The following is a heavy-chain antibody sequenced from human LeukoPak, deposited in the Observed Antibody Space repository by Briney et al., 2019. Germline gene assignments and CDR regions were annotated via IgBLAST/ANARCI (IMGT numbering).Heavy chain of an antibody. Sequence: GGSLRLSCAASGLTVSSNYMSWVRQAPGKGLEWVSDIYIDVSTYYADSVKGRFTISRHNSKNTPYLQVNSLRAEDTAVYYCARDLGSYFDYWGQGTLVTVSS. CDR1: GLTVSSNY. V-gene: IGHV3-53*04. CDR2: IYIDVST. D-gene: IGHD3-16*01. CDR3: ARDLGSYFDY. J-gene: IGHJ4*02.